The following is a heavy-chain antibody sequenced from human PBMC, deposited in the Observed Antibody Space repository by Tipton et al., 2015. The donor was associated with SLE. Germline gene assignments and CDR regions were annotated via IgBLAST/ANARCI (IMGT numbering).Heavy chain of an antibody. CDR1: GGSISSYY. Sequence: VKPSETLSLTCTVSGGSISSYYWSWIRQPPGKGLEWIGYIYYTRSTNYNPSLKSRVTISVDTSKNQFSLKLSSVTAADTAVYYCARGGYSYGTLGYWGQGTLVTVSS. D-gene: IGHD5-18*01. J-gene: IGHJ4*02. CDR3: ARGGYSYGTLGY. CDR2: IYYTRST. V-gene: IGHV4-59*12.